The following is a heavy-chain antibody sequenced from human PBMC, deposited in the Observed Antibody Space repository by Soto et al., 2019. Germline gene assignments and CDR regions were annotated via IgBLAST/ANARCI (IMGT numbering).Heavy chain of an antibody. J-gene: IGHJ6*02. CDR3: ARDRPTSSIRARDYYYAMDV. CDR2: ISSYNGNT. CDR1: GYTFITYG. Sequence: QVQQVQSGAEVKKPGASVKVSYKASGYTFITYGISWVRQAPGQGLEWMGWISSYNGNTNYAQKPQGRVTMTTDTSTTTAYMELRSLRSDDTAVYYCARDRPTSSIRARDYYYAMDVWGQGTTVTVSS. D-gene: IGHD6-6*01. V-gene: IGHV1-18*01.